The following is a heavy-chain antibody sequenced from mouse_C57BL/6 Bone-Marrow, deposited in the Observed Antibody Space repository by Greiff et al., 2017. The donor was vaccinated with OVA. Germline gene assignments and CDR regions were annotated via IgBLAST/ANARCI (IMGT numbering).Heavy chain of an antibody. Sequence: QVQLQQPGAELVMPGASVKLSCKASGYTFTSYWMHWVKQRPGQGLEWIGEIDPSDSYTNYNQKFKGKSTLTVDKSSSPAYMQLSSLTSEDSADECGARGDDDYSGDGGQGTALTVTS. J-gene: IGHJ2*01. D-gene: IGHD2-3*01. V-gene: IGHV1-69*01. CDR3: ARGDDDYSGD. CDR1: GYTFTSYW. CDR2: IDPSDSYT.